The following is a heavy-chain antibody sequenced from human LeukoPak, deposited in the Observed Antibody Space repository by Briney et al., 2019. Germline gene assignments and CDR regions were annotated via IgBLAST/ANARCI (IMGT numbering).Heavy chain of an antibody. J-gene: IGHJ5*02. V-gene: IGHV3-30*12. D-gene: IGHD3-10*01. Sequence: GGSLRLSCVASGFTFSRYGIHWVRQPPGKGLEWVAVIRYDGGAYSHADSVKGRFTISRDNSKNTLYLQMSSLRAEDTAVYFCARDVWFGDYRWFDRWGQGTLVIVSS. CDR3: ARDVWFGDYRWFDR. CDR1: GFTFSRYG. CDR2: IRYDGGAY.